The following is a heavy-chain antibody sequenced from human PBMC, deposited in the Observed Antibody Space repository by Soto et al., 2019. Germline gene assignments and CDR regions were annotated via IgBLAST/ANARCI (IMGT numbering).Heavy chain of an antibody. V-gene: IGHV4-39*01. J-gene: IGHJ4*02. Sequence: SVTLSLTCTVSGGSISGSSFYWGWIRQTPGKGLEWIGSIYYGGPTHYNPSLKGRGTISVDTSKNQFSLKLDSVTAADTAVYYCSSPYGIPFAYWGQGTQVPVSS. D-gene: IGHD4-17*01. CDR1: GGSISGSSFY. CDR2: IYYGGPT. CDR3: SSPYGIPFAY.